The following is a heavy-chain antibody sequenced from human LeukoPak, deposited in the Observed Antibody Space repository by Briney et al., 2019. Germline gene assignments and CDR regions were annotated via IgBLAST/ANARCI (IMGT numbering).Heavy chain of an antibody. CDR2: MNPNSGNT. V-gene: IGHV1-8*02. Sequence: ASVKVSCKASGYTFTNYGINWVRQATGQGLEWVGWMNPNSGNTGYAQKFQGRVTMTRNTSISTAYMELSSLRSEDTAVYYCARGYCSGGSCYFLYFQHWGQGTLVTVSS. CDR3: ARGYCSGGSCYFLYFQH. D-gene: IGHD2-15*01. J-gene: IGHJ1*01. CDR1: GYTFTNYG.